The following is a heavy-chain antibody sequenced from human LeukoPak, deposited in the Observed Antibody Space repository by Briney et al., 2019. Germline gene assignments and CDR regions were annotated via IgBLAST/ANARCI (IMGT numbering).Heavy chain of an antibody. J-gene: IGHJ4*02. CDR1: GFTFSTYA. Sequence: GGSLRLSCAASGFTFSTYAMNWVRQAPAKGLEWVSTIGGGGPTTDYADSVKDRFTISRDNSKNTQYLQMNSLRAEDTAVYFCARGFLGGTDQYFDSWGQGTLVTVSS. D-gene: IGHD6-19*01. V-gene: IGHV3-23*01. CDR2: IGGGGPTT. CDR3: ARGFLGGTDQYFDS.